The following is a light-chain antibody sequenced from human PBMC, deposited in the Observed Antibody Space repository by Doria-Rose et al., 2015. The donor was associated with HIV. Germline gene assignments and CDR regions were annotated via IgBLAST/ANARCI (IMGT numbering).Light chain of an antibody. CDR3: QQYGSSLPYT. CDR2: GAS. Sequence: TQSPGTLSLSPGERATLSCRASQSVTSNYLARYQQKPGQAPRLVIYGASSRATGIPDRFSGSGSGTDLTLTISRLEPEDFAVYYCQQYGSSLPYTFGQGTKLDIK. CDR1: QSVTSNY. J-gene: IGKJ2*01. V-gene: IGKV3-20*01.